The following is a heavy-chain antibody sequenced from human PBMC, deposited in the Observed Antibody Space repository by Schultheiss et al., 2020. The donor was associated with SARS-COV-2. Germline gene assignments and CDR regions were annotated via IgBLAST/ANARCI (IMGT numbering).Heavy chain of an antibody. D-gene: IGHD2-15*01. CDR2: IYYSGST. J-gene: IGHJ4*02. V-gene: IGHV4-31*11. Sequence: SETLSLTCAVSGGSISSGGYYWSWIRQHPGKGLEWIGYIYYSGSTYYNPSLKSRVTISVDTSKNQFSLKLSSVTAADTAVYYCARVWGGSWGGVFDYWGQGTLVTVSS. CDR3: ARVWGGSWGGVFDY. CDR1: GGSISSGGYY.